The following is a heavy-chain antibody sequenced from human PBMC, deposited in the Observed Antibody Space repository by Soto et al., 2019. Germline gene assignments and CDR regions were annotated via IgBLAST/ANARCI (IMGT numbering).Heavy chain of an antibody. J-gene: IGHJ2*01. Sequence: GGSLRLSCAASGFTVSRNYMSWVRQAPGKGLEWVSVIYSGGSTYYADSVKGRFTISRDNSKNTLYLQMNSLRAEDTAVYYCARDHGSSPPPWYFDLWGRGTLVTVSS. V-gene: IGHV3-53*01. D-gene: IGHD6-6*01. CDR3: ARDHGSSPPPWYFDL. CDR1: GFTVSRNY. CDR2: IYSGGST.